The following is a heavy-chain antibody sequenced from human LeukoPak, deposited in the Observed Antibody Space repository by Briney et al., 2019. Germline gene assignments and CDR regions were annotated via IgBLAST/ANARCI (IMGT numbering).Heavy chain of an antibody. V-gene: IGHV3-74*01. J-gene: IGHJ4*02. CDR3: ASQSLGRYYDFWSARLAPDGGDY. Sequence: PGGSLRLSCAASGFTFSSYWMHWVRQAPGKGLGWVSRSNSDGSSTRYADSVKGRSTIYRDNAKNTLYLQMNSLRAEDTAVYYCASQSLGRYYDFWSARLAPDGGDYWGQGTLVTVSS. D-gene: IGHD3-3*01. CDR2: SNSDGSST. CDR1: GFTFSSYW.